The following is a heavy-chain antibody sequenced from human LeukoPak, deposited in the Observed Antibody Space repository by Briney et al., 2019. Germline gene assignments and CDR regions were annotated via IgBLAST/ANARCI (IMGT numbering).Heavy chain of an antibody. Sequence: SETLSLTCTVSGYSVSTDYYWGWIRQPPGKGLEWIAYIYHSGNTYYNPSLKSRVTISVDRSKNQFSLKLSSVTAADTAVYYCARLDYWSGMYWGQGTLVTVSS. V-gene: IGHV4-38-2*02. CDR3: ARLDYWSGMY. CDR1: GYSVSTDYY. J-gene: IGHJ4*02. D-gene: IGHD3-3*01. CDR2: IYHSGNT.